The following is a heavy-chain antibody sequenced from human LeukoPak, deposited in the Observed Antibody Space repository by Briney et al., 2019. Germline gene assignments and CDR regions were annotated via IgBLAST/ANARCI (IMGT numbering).Heavy chain of an antibody. J-gene: IGHJ6*04. CDR2: IIPIFVTA. D-gene: IGHD6-19*01. CDR3: ARDHPPGSSGWYSYGMDV. V-gene: IGHV1-69*06. Sequence: ASVKVSCKASGGTFSSYAISWVRQAPGQGLELMGGIIPIFVTANYAPKFQGRVTITADKSTSTAYMELSSLRSEDTAVYYCARDHPPGSSGWYSYGMDVWGKGTTVTASS. CDR1: GGTFSSYA.